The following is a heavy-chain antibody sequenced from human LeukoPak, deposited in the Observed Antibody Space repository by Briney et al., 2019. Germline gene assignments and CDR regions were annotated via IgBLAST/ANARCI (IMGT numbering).Heavy chain of an antibody. CDR3: ALYARGSYGSFDY. Sequence: ASVKVSCKASGYTFTGYYMHWVRQAPGQGLEWMGWINPNSGGTNYAQKFQGRVTMTRDTSISTAYMELSRLRSDDTAVYYCALYARGSYGSFDYWGQGTLVTVSS. CDR1: GYTFTGYY. CDR2: INPNSGGT. V-gene: IGHV1-2*02. J-gene: IGHJ4*02. D-gene: IGHD1-26*01.